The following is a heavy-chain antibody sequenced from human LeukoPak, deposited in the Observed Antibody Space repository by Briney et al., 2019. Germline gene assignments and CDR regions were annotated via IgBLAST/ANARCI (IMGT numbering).Heavy chain of an antibody. Sequence: PSETLSLTCTVSGGSISSYYWSWIRQPPGKGLEWIGYIYYSGSTNYHPSLESRVTISVDTSKNQFSLKLSSVTAADTAVYYCAARPNLFGGYGLDYWGQGTLVTVSS. CDR1: GGSISSYY. CDR3: AARPNLFGGYGLDY. V-gene: IGHV4-59*01. CDR2: IYYSGST. D-gene: IGHD2-15*01. J-gene: IGHJ4*02.